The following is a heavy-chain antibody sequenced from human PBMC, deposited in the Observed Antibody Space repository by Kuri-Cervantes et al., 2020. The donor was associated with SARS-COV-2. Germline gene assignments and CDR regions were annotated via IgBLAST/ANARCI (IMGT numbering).Heavy chain of an antibody. CDR2: ISGSGGST. CDR1: GFTFSSYA. Sequence: GESLKISCAASGFTFSSYAMSWVRQAPGEGLEWVSAISGSGGSTYYADSVKGRFTISRDNSKNTLYLQMNSLRAEDTAVYYCAKGGYYDILTDFDYWGQGTLVTVSS. CDR3: AKGGYYDILTDFDY. J-gene: IGHJ4*02. D-gene: IGHD3-9*01. V-gene: IGHV3-23*01.